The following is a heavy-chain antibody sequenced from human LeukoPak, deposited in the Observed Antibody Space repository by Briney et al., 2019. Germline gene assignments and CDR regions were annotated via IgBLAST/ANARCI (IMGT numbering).Heavy chain of an antibody. D-gene: IGHD5-24*01. CDR1: GFTFNSYW. CDR2: IKQDGSQK. CDR3: AREGWRDGYNKPELESYFVY. V-gene: IGHV3-7*01. J-gene: IGHJ4*02. Sequence: GLSLRLLCAASGFTFNSYWMSWVRQAPGKGREWVANIKQDGSQKFYVDSVKDRFTISRDNDKNSMYLQMNSLRAEDTAVYYCAREGWRDGYNKPELESYFVYWGQGTLVTVSS.